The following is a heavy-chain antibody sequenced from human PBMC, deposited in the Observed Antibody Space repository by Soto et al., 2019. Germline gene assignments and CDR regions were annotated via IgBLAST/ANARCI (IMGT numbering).Heavy chain of an antibody. CDR2: IWYDGSNK. D-gene: IGHD3-9*01. CDR1: GFTFSSYG. Sequence: QVQLVESGGGVVQPGRSLRLSCAASGFTFSSYGMHWVRQAPGKGLEWVAVIWYDGSNKYYADSVKGRFTISRDNSKKTLYRQMNCLVAEDTAGDCCASLTHPPPFYGMDVWGQGTTVTVSS. J-gene: IGHJ6*02. CDR3: ASLTHPPPFYGMDV. V-gene: IGHV3-33*01.